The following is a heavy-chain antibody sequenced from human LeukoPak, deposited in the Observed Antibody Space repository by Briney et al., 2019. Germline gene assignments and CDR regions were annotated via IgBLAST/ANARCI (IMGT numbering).Heavy chain of an antibody. D-gene: IGHD1-26*01. CDR1: GYTFTTYG. V-gene: IGHV1-18*01. CDR2: ISPYNGNT. CDR3: AIIDLSSGFDY. Sequence: ASVKVSCKTSGYTFTTYGIDWVRQAAGQGLERMGWISPYNGNTDYEQKFQGRFALTADTSASTAYMELRSLRSDDTATYYCAIIDLSSGFDYWGQGTLVTVSS. J-gene: IGHJ4*02.